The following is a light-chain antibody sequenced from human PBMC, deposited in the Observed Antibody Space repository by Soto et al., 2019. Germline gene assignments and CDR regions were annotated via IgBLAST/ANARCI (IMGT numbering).Light chain of an antibody. CDR2: NNN. CDR1: RSNIGARYD. CDR3: QSYDRSLTVV. J-gene: IGLJ2*01. Sequence: QPVLTQPPSVSGAPGQRVSISCTGSRSNIGARYDVHWYQQLPGTAPKLLIFNNNNRPSGVPDRFSGSKSGTSASLAITGLQAEDEGDYYCQSYDRSLTVVFGGGTKLTVL. V-gene: IGLV1-40*01.